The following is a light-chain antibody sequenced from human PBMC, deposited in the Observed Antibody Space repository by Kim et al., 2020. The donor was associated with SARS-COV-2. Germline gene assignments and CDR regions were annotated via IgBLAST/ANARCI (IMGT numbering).Light chain of an antibody. J-gene: IGLJ2*01. V-gene: IGLV1-51*01. CDR2: DNN. Sequence: GQLVTISCPGSRSNIGNNYVSWYQQLPGTAPKLLIYDNNKRPSGIPDRFSCSKSGTSATLGITGLQTGDEADYYCGTWDGSLSGGVFGGGTQLTVL. CDR1: RSNIGNNY. CDR3: GTWDGSLSGGV.